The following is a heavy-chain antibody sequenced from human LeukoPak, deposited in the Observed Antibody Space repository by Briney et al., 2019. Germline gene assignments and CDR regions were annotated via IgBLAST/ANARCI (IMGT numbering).Heavy chain of an antibody. CDR1: GFTFGSYS. Sequence: PGGSLRLSCAASGFTFGSYSMNWVRQAPGKGLEWVSSISSSSSYIYYADSVKGRFTISRDNAKNSLYLQMHSLRAEDTAVYYCARDNSVDILTGYYVQYYYYGMDVWGQGTTVTVSS. J-gene: IGHJ6*02. V-gene: IGHV3-21*01. CDR2: ISSSSSYI. D-gene: IGHD3-9*01. CDR3: ARDNSVDILTGYYVQYYYYGMDV.